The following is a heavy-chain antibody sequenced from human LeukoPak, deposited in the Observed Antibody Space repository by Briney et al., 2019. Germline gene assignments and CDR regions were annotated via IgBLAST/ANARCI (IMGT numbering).Heavy chain of an antibody. CDR3: ARDDGDV. CDR1: GFTFSNYW. J-gene: IGHJ6*04. CDR2: INEDGSGK. V-gene: IGHV3-7*01. Sequence: GGSLRLSCVSSGFTFSNYWMKWVRQAPGKGLEWVASINEDGSGKFSVGTVKDRITISRDNTRNSLDLQINSLTVEDTAIYYCARDDGDVWGTGTTVTVSS.